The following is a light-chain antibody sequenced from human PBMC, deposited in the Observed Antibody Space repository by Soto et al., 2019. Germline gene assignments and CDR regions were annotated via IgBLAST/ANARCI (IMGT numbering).Light chain of an antibody. CDR2: AAS. V-gene: IGKV3-20*01. J-gene: IGKJ1*01. CDR1: QSISSRH. Sequence: IVLTQSPGTLSLSPGERATLSCRTSQSISSRHLAWYQQRPGQPPRLLIHAASSRATGIPERFSGIGSGTDFTLTISRLEPEDFAMYYCHQYYISRTFGQGTKVEIK. CDR3: HQYYISRT.